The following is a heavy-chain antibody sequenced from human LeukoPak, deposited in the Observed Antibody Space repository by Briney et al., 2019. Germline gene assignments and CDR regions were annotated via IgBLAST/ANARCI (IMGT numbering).Heavy chain of an antibody. Sequence: PSETLSRNCAVYGGSFSGYYWSWIRQPPGKGLEWIGEINHSGSTNYNPSLKSRVTISVDTSKNQFSLKLSSVTAADTAVYYCARGQGGSYYYYYYYMDVWGKGPRSPSP. V-gene: IGHV4-34*01. CDR2: INHSGST. D-gene: IGHD1-26*01. CDR3: ARGQGGSYYYYYYYMDV. J-gene: IGHJ6*03. CDR1: GGSFSGYY.